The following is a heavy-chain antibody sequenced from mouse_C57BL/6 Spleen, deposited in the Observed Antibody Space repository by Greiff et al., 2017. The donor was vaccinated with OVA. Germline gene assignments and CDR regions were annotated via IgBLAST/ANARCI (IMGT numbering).Heavy chain of an antibody. Sequence: EVMLVESGGDLVKPGGSLKLSCAASGFTFSSYGMSWVRQTPDKRLEWVATISSGGSYTYYPDSVKGRFTISRDNAKNTLYLQMSSLKSEDTAMYYCARQGVVATDYWGQGTTLTVSS. CDR2: ISSGGSYT. D-gene: IGHD1-1*01. CDR3: ARQGVVATDY. J-gene: IGHJ2*01. CDR1: GFTFSSYG. V-gene: IGHV5-6*01.